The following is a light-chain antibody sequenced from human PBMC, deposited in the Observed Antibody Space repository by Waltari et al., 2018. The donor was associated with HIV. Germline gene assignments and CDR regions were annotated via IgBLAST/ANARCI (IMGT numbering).Light chain of an antibody. CDR2: DSS. Sequence: EIVLTQSPATLSLSPGERATLSCRASQSVSTYFAWYQKKSGQAPRLLIYDSSNRAAGIPARFSGSGSGTDSTLTISSLEAEDFAVYYCQQRTNWPLTFGGGTKVEIK. V-gene: IGKV3-11*01. CDR1: QSVSTY. CDR3: QQRTNWPLT. J-gene: IGKJ4*01.